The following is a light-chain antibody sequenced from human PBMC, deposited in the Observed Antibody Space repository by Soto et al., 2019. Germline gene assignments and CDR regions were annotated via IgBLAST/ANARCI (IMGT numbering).Light chain of an antibody. CDR1: QDINNY. Sequence: DIQMTQSPSSLSASVGDRVTITCQASQDINNYLNWYQQKPGKAPKLLIYDASNLQTGVPSRFSGSASGTDFTFTITTLQPDDIATYYCQQHDNPPLTFGGGTKV. CDR2: DAS. CDR3: QQHDNPPLT. J-gene: IGKJ4*01. V-gene: IGKV1-33*01.